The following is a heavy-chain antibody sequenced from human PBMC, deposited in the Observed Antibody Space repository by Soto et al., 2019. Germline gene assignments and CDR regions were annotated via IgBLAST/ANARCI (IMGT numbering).Heavy chain of an antibody. Sequence: ASVKVSCKASGYSFTDYHIHWVRQAPGQGXEWLGRINPKSGGTSTAQKFQGWVTMTTDTSISTASMELTRLTSDDTAIYYFVRGDPKDCFKRVGPFFYNNDMDVLGQGNTIILSS. CDR1: GYSFTDYH. CDR3: VRGDPKDCFKRVGPFFYNNDMDV. CDR2: INPKSGGT. D-gene: IGHD1-26*01. V-gene: IGHV1-2*04. J-gene: IGHJ6*02.